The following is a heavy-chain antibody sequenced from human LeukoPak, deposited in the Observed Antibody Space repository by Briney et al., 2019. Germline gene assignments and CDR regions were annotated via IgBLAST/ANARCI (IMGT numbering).Heavy chain of an antibody. Sequence: GGSLRLSCAASGFTFGSYALHWVRQAPGRGLEGVAGVSHDGSNEYIADSVRGRFTISRDTSTSTVYLQMNSLRPEDTAVYYCARSPYDSSGDLYYYYAMVFWGQGTTVTVSS. CDR1: GFTFGSYA. V-gene: IGHV3-30*04. J-gene: IGHJ6*02. CDR3: ARSPYDSSGDLYYYYAMVF. CDR2: VSHDGSNE. D-gene: IGHD3-22*01.